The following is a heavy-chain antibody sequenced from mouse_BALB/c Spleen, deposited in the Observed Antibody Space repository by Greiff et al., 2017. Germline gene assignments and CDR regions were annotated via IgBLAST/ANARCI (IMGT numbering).Heavy chain of an antibody. J-gene: IGHJ2*01. D-gene: IGHD1-1*01. CDR3: ARGGFPLGYGSSFDY. V-gene: IGHV5-6-5*01. Sequence: EVKLVESGGGLVKPGGSLKLSCAASGFTFSSYAMSWVRQTPEKRLEWVASISSGGSTYYPDSVKGRFTISRDNARNILYLQMSSLRSEDTAMYYCARGGFPLGYGSSFDYWGQGTTLTVSS. CDR2: ISSGGST. CDR1: GFTFSSYA.